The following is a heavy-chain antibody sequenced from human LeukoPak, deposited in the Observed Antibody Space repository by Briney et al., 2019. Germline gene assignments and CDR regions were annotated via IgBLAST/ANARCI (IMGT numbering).Heavy chain of an antibody. CDR2: IRSKAYGGTT. J-gene: IGHJ4*02. CDR3: TRAGDTTTARRGYFDY. CDR1: GFTFGDYA. D-gene: IGHD5-18*01. V-gene: IGHV3-49*03. Sequence: PGGSLRLSCTASGFTFGDYAMSWFRQAPGKGLEWVGFIRSKAYGGTTEYAASVKGRFTISRDDSKSIAYLQMNSLKTEDTAVYYCTRAGDTTTARRGYFDYWGQGTLVTVSS.